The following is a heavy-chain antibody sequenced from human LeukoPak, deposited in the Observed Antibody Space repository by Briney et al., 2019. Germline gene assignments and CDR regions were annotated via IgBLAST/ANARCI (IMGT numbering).Heavy chain of an antibody. CDR2: ISGSGGST. CDR1: GFTFSSYA. Sequence: PGGSLRLSCAASGFTFSSYAMSWVRQAPGKGLEWVSAISGSGGSTYYADSVKGRFTISRDNSKSTLYLQMNSLRAEDTAVYYCAKVPNCSGGSCYSYYYYYMDVWGKGTTVTVSS. CDR3: AKVPNCSGGSCYSYYYYYMDV. D-gene: IGHD2-15*01. V-gene: IGHV3-23*01. J-gene: IGHJ6*03.